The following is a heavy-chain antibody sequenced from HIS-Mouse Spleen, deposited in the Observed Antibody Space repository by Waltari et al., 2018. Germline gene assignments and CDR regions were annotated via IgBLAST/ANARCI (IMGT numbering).Heavy chain of an antibody. CDR3: AREIPYSSSWYDWYFDL. CDR2: IYYSGST. Sequence: QLQLQESGPGLVKRSETLSPTCTVSGGSISSCSYYSGWIRQPPGKGLEWIGCIYYSGSTYYNPSLKSRVTISVDTSKNQFSLKLSSVTAADTAVYYCAREIPYSSSWYDWYFDLWGRGTLVTVSS. V-gene: IGHV4-39*07. CDR1: GGSISSCSYY. D-gene: IGHD6-13*01. J-gene: IGHJ2*01.